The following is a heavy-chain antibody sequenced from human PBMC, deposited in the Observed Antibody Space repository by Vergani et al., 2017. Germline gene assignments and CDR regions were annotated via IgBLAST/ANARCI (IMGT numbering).Heavy chain of an antibody. Sequence: QVQLVESGGGVVQPGRSLRLSCAASGFTFSSYGMHWVRQAPGKGLEWVAVIWYDGSNKYYADSVKGRFTISRDNSKNTLYLQMNSLRAEDTAVYYCARVSSYGGYYYDSSGYHLAYWGQGTLVTVSS. J-gene: IGHJ4*02. CDR3: ARVSSYGGYYYDSSGYHLAY. V-gene: IGHV3-33*01. D-gene: IGHD3-22*01. CDR2: IWYDGSNK. CDR1: GFTFSSYG.